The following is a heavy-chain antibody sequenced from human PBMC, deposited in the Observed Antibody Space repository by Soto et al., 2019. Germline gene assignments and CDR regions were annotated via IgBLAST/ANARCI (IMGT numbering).Heavy chain of an antibody. CDR1: GFTFSSYW. J-gene: IGHJ4*02. D-gene: IGHD3-22*01. CDR3: ARTLGAADLSYYDSSGFEYGY. V-gene: IGHV3-74*01. CDR2: INSDGSST. Sequence: GGSLRLSCAASGFTFSSYWMHWVRQAPGKGLVWVSRINSDGSSTGYADSVKGRFTISRDNAKNTLYLQMNSLRAEDTAVYYCARTLGAADLSYYDSSGFEYGYWGQGTLATVS.